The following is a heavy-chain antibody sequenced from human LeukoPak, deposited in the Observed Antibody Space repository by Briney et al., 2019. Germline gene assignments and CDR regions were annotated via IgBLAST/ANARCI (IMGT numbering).Heavy chain of an antibody. D-gene: IGHD1-26*01. CDR3: ARDSVGATLPFFDY. CDR1: GGSISSSSYY. J-gene: IGHJ4*02. V-gene: IGHV4-39*07. CDR2: IYYSGST. Sequence: PSETLSLTCTVSGGSISSSSYYWGWIRQPPGKGLEWIGSIYYSGSTYYNPSLKSRVTISVDTSKNQFSLKLSSVTAADTAVYYCARDSVGATLPFFDYWGQGTLVTVSS.